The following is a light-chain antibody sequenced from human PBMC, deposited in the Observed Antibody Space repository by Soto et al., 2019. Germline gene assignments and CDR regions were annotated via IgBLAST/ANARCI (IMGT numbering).Light chain of an antibody. CDR3: QVWDTGSDHLV. J-gene: IGLJ2*01. CDR2: YDN. Sequence: SYELTQPPSVAVAPGETASITCGGNNIGSKSVHWYQQKPGQAPVLVIYYDNDRPSGIPERFSGSNSGHTATLTISRVEAGDEADYYCQVWDTGSDHLVFGGGTKLTVL. CDR1: NIGSKS. V-gene: IGLV3-21*04.